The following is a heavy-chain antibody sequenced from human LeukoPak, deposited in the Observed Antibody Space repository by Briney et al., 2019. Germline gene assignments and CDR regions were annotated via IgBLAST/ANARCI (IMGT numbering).Heavy chain of an antibody. D-gene: IGHD7-27*01. V-gene: IGHV1-8*01. CDR1: GYSFSSYD. CDR3: ARNYLGLSY. CDR2: MNPNSGYT. J-gene: IGHJ4*02. Sequence: ASVKVSCKASGYSFSSYDIIWVRQATGQGLEWMGWMNPNSGYTGSAQKFQGRVTMTSDTSISTAYMELSSLRFEDTAVYYCARNYLGLSYWGQGGLVTVSS.